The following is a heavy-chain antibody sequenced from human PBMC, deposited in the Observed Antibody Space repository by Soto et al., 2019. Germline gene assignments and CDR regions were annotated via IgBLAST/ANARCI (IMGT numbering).Heavy chain of an antibody. D-gene: IGHD2-2*01. V-gene: IGHV4-4*02. J-gene: IGHJ5*02. CDR2: ISHYGNT. CDR1: GGSMRNDDW. CDR3: ARNGDCTSGICYVGWFDP. Sequence: QVRLQESGLGLVEPSGTLSLTCGVSGGSMRNDDWWSWVRQTPGKGLEWIGEISHYGNTNYNPSLKSRVTMSIDTSKNQFSLKVRSLTAADTAMYYCARNGDCTSGICYVGWFDPWGQGTLVSVSS.